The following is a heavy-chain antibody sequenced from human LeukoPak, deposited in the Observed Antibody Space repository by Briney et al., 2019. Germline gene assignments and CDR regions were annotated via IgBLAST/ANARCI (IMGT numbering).Heavy chain of an antibody. J-gene: IGHJ4*02. CDR1: GFSFSSYA. D-gene: IGHD1-26*01. Sequence: GGSLSLSCAASGFSFSSYAMSWVRQAPGKGLEWVPAISVSGGTTYYADSVKGRLTHSRDNSKNTLYLQSNSLRAEDTAVYHCAKDSSGSRTFDYWRQGTLVTLSS. CDR2: ISVSGGTT. CDR3: AKDSSGSRTFDY. V-gene: IGHV3-23*01.